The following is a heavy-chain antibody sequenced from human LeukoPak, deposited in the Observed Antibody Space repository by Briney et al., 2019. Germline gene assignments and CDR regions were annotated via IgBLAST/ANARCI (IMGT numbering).Heavy chain of an antibody. CDR1: GGSISSGGYY. Sequence: SETLSLTCTVSGGSISSGGYYWSWLRQHPGKGLEWIGYIYYSGSTYYNPSLKSRVTISVDTSKNQFSLKLSSVTAADTAVYYCARESVVTAPSGFDYWGQGTLVTVSS. D-gene: IGHD2-21*02. V-gene: IGHV4-31*03. CDR2: IYYSGST. CDR3: ARESVVTAPSGFDY. J-gene: IGHJ4*02.